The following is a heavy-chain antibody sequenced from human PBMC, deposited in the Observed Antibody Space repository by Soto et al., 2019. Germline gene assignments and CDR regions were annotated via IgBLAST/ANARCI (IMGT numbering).Heavy chain of an antibody. CDR3: ARGYRDIVATISYYYYYMDV. CDR1: GGSISSGGYY. V-gene: IGHV4-31*03. D-gene: IGHD5-12*01. Sequence: SETLSLTCTVSGGSISSGGYYWSWIRQHPGKGLEWIGYIYYSGSTYYNPSLKSRVTISVDTSKNQFSLKLSSVTAADTAVYYCARGYRDIVATISYYYYYMDVWGKGTTVTVSS. J-gene: IGHJ6*03. CDR2: IYYSGST.